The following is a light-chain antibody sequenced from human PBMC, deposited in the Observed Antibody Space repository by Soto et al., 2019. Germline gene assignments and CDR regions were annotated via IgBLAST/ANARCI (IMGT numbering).Light chain of an antibody. CDR2: GAS. J-gene: IGKJ1*01. CDR1: QSVSSY. CDR3: QQYNNWPPWT. Sequence: EIVLTHSPGTLSLSPWEIATLSCGASQSVSSYLAWFQQKPGQGPRLLIFGASTRATGIPARFSGSGSGTEFTLTISSLQSEDFAVYYCQQYNNWPPWTFGQGTKVDIK. V-gene: IGKV3-15*01.